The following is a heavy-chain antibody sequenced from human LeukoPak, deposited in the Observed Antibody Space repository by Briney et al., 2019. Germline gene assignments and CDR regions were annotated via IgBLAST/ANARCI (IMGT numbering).Heavy chain of an antibody. D-gene: IGHD3-10*01. V-gene: IGHV4-59*01. J-gene: IGHJ6*03. CDR1: GGSISSYY. CDR3: ARDRLEYGFGELSLPYYYMDV. Sequence: SETLSLTCTVSGGSISSYYWSWIRQPPGKGLEWIGYIYYSGSTNYNPSLKSRVTISVDTSKNQFSLKLSSVTAADTAVYYCARDRLEYGFGELSLPYYYMDVWGKGTTVTVSS. CDR2: IYYSGST.